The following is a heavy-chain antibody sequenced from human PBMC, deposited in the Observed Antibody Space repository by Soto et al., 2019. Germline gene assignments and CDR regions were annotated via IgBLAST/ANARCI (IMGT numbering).Heavy chain of an antibody. J-gene: IGHJ3*02. D-gene: IGHD2-2*01. V-gene: IGHV4-30-4*01. CDR3: ARYCSSTRCYLGPVDAFDI. Sequence: SETLSLTCTVSGGSISSGDYYWSWIRQPPGKGLEWIGYIYYGGSTYYNPSLKSRVTISVDTSKNQFSLKLSSVTAADTAVSYCARYCSSTRCYLGPVDAFDIWGQGTMVTVSS. CDR1: GGSISSGDYY. CDR2: IYYGGST.